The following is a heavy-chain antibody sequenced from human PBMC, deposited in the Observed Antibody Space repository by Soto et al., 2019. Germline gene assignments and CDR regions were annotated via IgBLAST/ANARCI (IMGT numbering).Heavy chain of an antibody. CDR2: ISSNGGST. J-gene: IGHJ6*03. CDR3: ARDGYCGGDCYPVYYYYYMDV. CDR1: GFTFSSYA. Sequence: GGSLRLSCAASGFTFSSYAMHWVRQAPGKGLEYVSAISSNGGSTYYANSVKGRFTISRDNSKNTLYLQMGSLRAEDMAVYYCARDGYCGGDCYPVYYYYYMDVWGKGTTVTVS. V-gene: IGHV3-64*01. D-gene: IGHD2-21*01.